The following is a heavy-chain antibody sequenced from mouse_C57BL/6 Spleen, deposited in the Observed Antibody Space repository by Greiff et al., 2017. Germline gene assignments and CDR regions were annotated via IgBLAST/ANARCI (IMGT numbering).Heavy chain of an antibody. CDR3: TTGGTGAY. CDR1: GFNIKDDY. Sequence: EVKLVESGAELVRPGASVKLSCTASGFNIKDDYMHWVKQRPEQGLEWIGWIDPENGDTEYASKFQGKAAITADTSSNTAYLQLSSLTSEDTAVYYCTTGGTGAYWGQGTLVTVSA. CDR2: IDPENGDT. V-gene: IGHV14-4*01. D-gene: IGHD1-1*01. J-gene: IGHJ3*01.